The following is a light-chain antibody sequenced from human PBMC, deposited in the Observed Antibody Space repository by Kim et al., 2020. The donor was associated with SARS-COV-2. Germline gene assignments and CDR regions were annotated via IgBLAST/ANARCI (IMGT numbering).Light chain of an antibody. CDR3: QQRNNWPQT. Sequence: LYPRESATLSCRASQGVGHYLDWYQQKPGQAPRLLIYDASNRATAIPDRFTGSGSGTDFTLTIGSLEPEDCAVYFCQQRNNWPQTFGQGTKVDIK. J-gene: IGKJ1*01. CDR2: DAS. V-gene: IGKV3-11*01. CDR1: QGVGHY.